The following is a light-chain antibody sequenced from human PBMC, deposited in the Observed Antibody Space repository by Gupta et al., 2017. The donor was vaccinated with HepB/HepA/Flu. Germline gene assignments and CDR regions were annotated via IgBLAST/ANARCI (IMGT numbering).Light chain of an antibody. CDR1: SLRSYY. J-gene: IGLJ1*01. Sequence: SSELTQDPAVSVALGQTVRITCQGDSLRSYYASWYQQKPGQAPVLVIYGKNNRPSGIPDRFSGSSSGNTASVTITGAQAEDEADYYCNSRDSSGNPIGYVFGTGTKVTVL. V-gene: IGLV3-19*01. CDR3: NSRDSSGNPIGYV. CDR2: GKN.